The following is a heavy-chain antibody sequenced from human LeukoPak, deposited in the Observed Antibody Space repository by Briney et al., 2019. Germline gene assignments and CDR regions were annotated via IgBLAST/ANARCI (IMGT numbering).Heavy chain of an antibody. V-gene: IGHV4-34*01. CDR1: GGSFSGYY. Sequence: SETLSLTCAVYGGSFSGYYWSWIRQPPGKGLEWIGEINHSGSTNYNPSLKSRVTISVDTSKNQFSLKLSSVTAADTAVYYCARRYCSSTSCHGGFDYWGQGTLVTVSS. CDR2: INHSGST. D-gene: IGHD2-2*01. CDR3: ARRYCSSTSCHGGFDY. J-gene: IGHJ4*02.